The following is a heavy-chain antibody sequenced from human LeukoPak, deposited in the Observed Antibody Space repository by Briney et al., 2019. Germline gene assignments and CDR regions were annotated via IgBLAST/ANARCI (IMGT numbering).Heavy chain of an antibody. CDR3: ARLYYSYGIMDFDY. Sequence: SETLSLTCTVSSYSISSGYYWGWIRQPPGKGLEWVGSIYHSGSTYYNPSLKSRVTISVDTSKNQFSLKLSSVTAADTAVYYCARLYYSYGIMDFDYWGQGTLVTVSS. V-gene: IGHV4-38-2*02. D-gene: IGHD5-18*01. CDR2: IYHSGST. CDR1: SYSISSGYY. J-gene: IGHJ4*02.